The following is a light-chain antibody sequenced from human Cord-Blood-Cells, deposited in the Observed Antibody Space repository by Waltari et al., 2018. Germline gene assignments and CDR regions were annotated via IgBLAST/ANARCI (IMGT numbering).Light chain of an antibody. CDR1: QSISSW. Sequence: DIQMTQSPSTLSASVGDRVTITYRASQSISSWLAWYQQKPGKAPKLLIYKASSLESGVPSRFSGSGSGTEFTLTISSLQPDDFATYYCQQYNSPTFGQGTKLEIK. CDR3: QQYNSPT. CDR2: KAS. J-gene: IGKJ2*01. V-gene: IGKV1-5*03.